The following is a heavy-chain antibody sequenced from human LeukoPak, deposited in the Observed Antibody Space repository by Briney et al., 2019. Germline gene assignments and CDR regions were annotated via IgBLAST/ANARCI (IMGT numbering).Heavy chain of an antibody. V-gene: IGHV3-30*18. J-gene: IGHJ3*02. D-gene: IGHD3-22*01. CDR1: AFTFSSYG. CDR3: AKVPDSSGYGGAFDI. CDR2: ISYDGSNK. Sequence: PGRSLRLSRAASAFTFSSYGMRCVSQPPGNGLEWVAVISYDGSNKYYADSVKGRFTISRDNFKNTLYLQMNSLRAEDTAVYYCAKVPDSSGYGGAFDIWGQGTMVTVSS.